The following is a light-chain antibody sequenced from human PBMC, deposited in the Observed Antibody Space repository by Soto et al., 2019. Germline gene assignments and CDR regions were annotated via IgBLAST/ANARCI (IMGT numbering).Light chain of an antibody. J-gene: IGKJ5*01. CDR3: QQYGSSPRS. V-gene: IGKV3-20*01. Sequence: EIVLTQSPGTLSLSPGERSTLSFMASQSVSSSYLAWYQQKPGQAPRLLIYGASSRATGIPDRFSGSGSGTDFTLTISRLEPEDFAVYYCQQYGSSPRSFGQGTRLEIK. CDR1: QSVSSSY. CDR2: GAS.